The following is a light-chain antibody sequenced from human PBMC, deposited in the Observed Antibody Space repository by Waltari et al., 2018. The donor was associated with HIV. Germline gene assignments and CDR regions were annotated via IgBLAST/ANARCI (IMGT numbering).Light chain of an antibody. CDR2: DVN. CDR1: NSYLWTSNL. J-gene: IGLJ3*02. V-gene: IGLV2-23*02. Sequence: QSALTQPASVSGSPGPSIPISCTGTNSYLWTSNLCPWYQQSPGKAPKLLIYDVNKRPSGVSNRFSGSKSGNTASLTISGLQAEDEADYYCCSYAGTLVFGGGTRLTVL. CDR3: CSYAGTLV.